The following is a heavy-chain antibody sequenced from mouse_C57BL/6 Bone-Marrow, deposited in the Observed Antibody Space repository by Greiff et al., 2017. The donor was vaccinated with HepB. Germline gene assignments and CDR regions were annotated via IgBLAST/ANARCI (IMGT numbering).Heavy chain of an antibody. CDR1: GYTFTSYW. V-gene: IGHV1-64*01. D-gene: IGHD1-1*01. CDR3: ARPLYYYGFHFDY. Sequence: QVQLQQSGAELVKPGASVKLSCKASGYTFTSYWMHWVKQRPGQGLEWIGMIHPNSGSTNYNEKFKSKATLTVDKSSSTAYMQLSSLTSEDSAVYYCARPLYYYGFHFDYWGQGTTLTVSS. J-gene: IGHJ2*01. CDR2: IHPNSGST.